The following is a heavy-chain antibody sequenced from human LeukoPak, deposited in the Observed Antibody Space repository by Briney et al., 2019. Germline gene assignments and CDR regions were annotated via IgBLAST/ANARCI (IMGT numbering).Heavy chain of an antibody. V-gene: IGHV1-69*04. CDR1: GATFTSYA. J-gene: IGHJ5*02. Sequence: ASVKVSCKASGATFTSYAISWVRQAPGQGLEWMGRIIPILGIANYAQKFQGRVTITTDKSTSTAYMELSSLRSEDTAVYYCASGGISYLGNWFVPWGEGTLVTVSS. CDR3: ASGGISYLGNWFVP. D-gene: IGHD4-23*01. CDR2: IIPILGIA.